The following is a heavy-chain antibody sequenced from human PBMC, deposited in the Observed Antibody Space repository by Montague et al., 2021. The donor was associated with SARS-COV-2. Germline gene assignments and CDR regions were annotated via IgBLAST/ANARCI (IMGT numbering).Heavy chain of an antibody. CDR1: GGSISSYY. V-gene: IGHV4-59*01. CDR2: IYYSGST. CDR3: ARDTEGYISSWYHDY. D-gene: IGHD6-13*01. Sequence: SETLSLTCTVSGGSISSYYWSWIRQPPGKGLEWIGYIYYSGSTNYNSSLKSRVTISVDTSKNQFPLKLSSVTAADTAVYYCARDTEGYISSWYHDYWGQGTLVTVSS. J-gene: IGHJ4*02.